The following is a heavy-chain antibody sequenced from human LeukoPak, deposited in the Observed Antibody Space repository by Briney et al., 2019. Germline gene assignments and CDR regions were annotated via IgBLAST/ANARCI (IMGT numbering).Heavy chain of an antibody. V-gene: IGHV4-61*02. D-gene: IGHD2-2*01. CDR3: ARDIVVVPAAMSDYFDY. CDR2: LHTSGST. CDR1: GGSISSGSYY. J-gene: IGHJ4*02. Sequence: SETLSLTCTVSGGSISSGSYYWSWIRQPAGEGLEWIGRLHTSGSTHYNPSLKSRVTMSVDTSKNQFSLKLSSVTAADTAVYYCARDIVVVPAAMSDYFDYWGQGTLVTVSS.